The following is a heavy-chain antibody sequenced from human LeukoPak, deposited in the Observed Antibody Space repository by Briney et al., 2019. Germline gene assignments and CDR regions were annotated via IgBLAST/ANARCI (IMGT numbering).Heavy chain of an antibody. CDR2: IYTSGST. CDR3: ARVDRSSGYYPFDI. Sequence: SETLSLTCTVSGGSISSYYWSWIRQPAGKGLEWIGRIYTSGSTNYNPSLKSRVTMSVDTSKNQFSLKLSSVTAADTAVYYCARVDRSSGYYPFDIWGQGTMVPVSS. D-gene: IGHD3-22*01. V-gene: IGHV4-4*07. CDR1: GGSISSYY. J-gene: IGHJ3*02.